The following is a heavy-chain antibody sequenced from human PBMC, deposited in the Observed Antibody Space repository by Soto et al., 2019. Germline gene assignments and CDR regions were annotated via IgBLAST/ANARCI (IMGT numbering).Heavy chain of an antibody. CDR3: ARALATITDY. CDR2: IIPILGIA. V-gene: IGHV1-69*02. J-gene: IGHJ4*02. CDR1: GGTFSSYT. D-gene: IGHD5-12*01. Sequence: QVQLVQSGAEVKKPGSSVKVSCKASGGTFSSYTISWVRQAPGQGLEWMGRIIPILGIANYAQKFQGSVTITAEKSTSTAYMELSSLRSEDTDVYYCARALATITDYWGQGTLVTVSS.